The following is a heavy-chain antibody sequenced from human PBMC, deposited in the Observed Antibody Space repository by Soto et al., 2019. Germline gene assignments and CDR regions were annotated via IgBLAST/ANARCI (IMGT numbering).Heavy chain of an antibody. D-gene: IGHD1-1*01. CDR2: FDPEDGET. CDR3: ATGLERTYYFDY. V-gene: IGHV1-24*01. Sequence: ASVKVSCKVSGYTLTELSMHWVRQAPGKGLEWMGGFDPEDGETIYAQKFQGRVTMTEDTSTDTAYMELSSLRSEDTAVYYCATGLERTYYFDYWGQGTLVTVSS. CDR1: GYTLTELS. J-gene: IGHJ4*02.